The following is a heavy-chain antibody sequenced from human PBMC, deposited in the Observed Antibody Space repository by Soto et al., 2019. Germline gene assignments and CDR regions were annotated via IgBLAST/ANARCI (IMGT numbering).Heavy chain of an antibody. V-gene: IGHV1-18*04. CDR1: GYTFGTST. Sequence: QLQLVQSGAEAKKPGASVKVSCKASGYTFGTSTISWLRQAPGKGLEWMGWIKAYSGNTNYAPKLQGRVTMTTDTPTSTAYMELRSLTTDDTATYYCAIADYGDDDYWGQGNLVTVSS. D-gene: IGHD4-17*01. J-gene: IGHJ4*02. CDR2: IKAYSGNT. CDR3: AIADYGDDDY.